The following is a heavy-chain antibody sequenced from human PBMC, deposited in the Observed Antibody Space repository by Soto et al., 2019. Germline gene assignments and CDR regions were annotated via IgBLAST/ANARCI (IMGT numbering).Heavy chain of an antibody. D-gene: IGHD3-9*01. CDR3: ARQDRVLRYFDWLSNWFDP. Sequence: PSETLSLTCTVSGGSISSSSYYGGWIRQPPGKGLEWIGSIYYSGSTYYNPSLKSRVTISVDTSKNQFSLKLSSVTAADTAVYYCARQDRVLRYFDWLSNWFDPWGQGTLVTVSS. J-gene: IGHJ5*02. CDR2: IYYSGST. V-gene: IGHV4-39*01. CDR1: GGSISSSSYY.